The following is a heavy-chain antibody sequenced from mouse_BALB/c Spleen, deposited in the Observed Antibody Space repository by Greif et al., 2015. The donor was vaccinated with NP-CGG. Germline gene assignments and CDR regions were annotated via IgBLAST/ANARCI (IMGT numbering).Heavy chain of an antibody. CDR3: ARRRYGNYGGFDY. D-gene: IGHD2-10*02. CDR1: GFTFSSYA. CDR2: ISSGGSYT. J-gene: IGHJ2*01. V-gene: IGHV5-9-3*01. Sequence: EVQVVESGGVLVKPGGSLKLSCAASGFTFSSYAMSWVRQTPEKRLEWVATISSGGSYTYYPDSVKGRFTISRDNGKNTLYLQMSSLRSEDTAMYYCARRRYGNYGGFDYWGQGTTLTVSS.